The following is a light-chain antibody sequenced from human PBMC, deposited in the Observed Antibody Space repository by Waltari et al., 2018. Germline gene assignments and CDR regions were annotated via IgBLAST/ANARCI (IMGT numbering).Light chain of an antibody. Sequence: QSVLTQPPSASGTPGQRVTISCSGSSSNIGSNYVYWYQQLPGTTPKLLSYRNIQRPSGVPDRFPGSKSGTSASLAISGLRSEDEADYYCAAWDDSLSGVVFGGGTKLTVL. CDR1: SSNIGSNY. J-gene: IGLJ2*01. CDR3: AAWDDSLSGVV. V-gene: IGLV1-47*01. CDR2: RNI.